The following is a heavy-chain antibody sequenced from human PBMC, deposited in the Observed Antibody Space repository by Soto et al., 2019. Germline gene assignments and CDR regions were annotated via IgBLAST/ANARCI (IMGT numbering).Heavy chain of an antibody. V-gene: IGHV4-39*01. CDR3: ARSIMCSSTTCGGPYYYYYYGMDV. D-gene: IGHD2-2*01. J-gene: IGHJ6*02. Sequence: AESLSLTCTVSGVSISSSSYYWGRLRQPPGMGLEWIGCMFYSVTTYYNPTLKSRVTISVDTSKNQFSLKLSSVTAADTAVYYCARSIMCSSTTCGGPYYYYYYGMDVWGQGTTVTVSS. CDR2: MFYSVTT. CDR1: GVSISSSSYY.